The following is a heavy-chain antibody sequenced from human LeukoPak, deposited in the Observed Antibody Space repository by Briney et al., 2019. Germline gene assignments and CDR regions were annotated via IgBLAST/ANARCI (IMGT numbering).Heavy chain of an antibody. CDR1: GGSISSYY. V-gene: IGHV4-59*01. Sequence: PSETLSLTCTVSGGSISSYYWSWIRQPPGKGLEWIGYIYYSGSTNHNPSLKSRVTISVDTSKNQFSLKLSSVTAAATAVYYCARGYDFWSGYYLGYWGQGTLVTVSS. D-gene: IGHD3-3*01. CDR3: ARGYDFWSGYYLGY. CDR2: IYYSGST. J-gene: IGHJ4*02.